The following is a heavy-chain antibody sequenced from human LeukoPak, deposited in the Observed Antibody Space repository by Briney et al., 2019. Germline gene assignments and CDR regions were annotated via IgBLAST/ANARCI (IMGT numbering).Heavy chain of an antibody. CDR2: INHSGST. J-gene: IGHJ6*02. CDR1: GGPFSGYY. Sequence: PSETLSLTCAVYGGPFSGYYWSWIRQPPGKGLEWIGEINHSGSTNYNPSLKSRVTISVDTSKNQFSLKLSSVTAADTAVYYCARVGLSYGDYSRYGMDVWGQGTTVTVSS. D-gene: IGHD4-17*01. CDR3: ARVGLSYGDYSRYGMDV. V-gene: IGHV4-34*01.